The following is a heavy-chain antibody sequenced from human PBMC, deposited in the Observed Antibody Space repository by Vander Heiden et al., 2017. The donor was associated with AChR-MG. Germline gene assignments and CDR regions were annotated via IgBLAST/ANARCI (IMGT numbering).Heavy chain of an antibody. Sequence: QVQLVESGGGVVQPGRSLRLSCAASGFPFSSYGMHWVRQAPGKGLEWVAVISYDGSNKYYADSVKGRFTISRDNSKNTLYLQMNSLRAEDTAVYYCAKDLYALTVTIEPNAFDIWGQGTMVTVSS. CDR2: ISYDGSNK. D-gene: IGHD4-17*01. CDR1: GFPFSSYG. CDR3: AKDLYALTVTIEPNAFDI. V-gene: IGHV3-30*18. J-gene: IGHJ3*02.